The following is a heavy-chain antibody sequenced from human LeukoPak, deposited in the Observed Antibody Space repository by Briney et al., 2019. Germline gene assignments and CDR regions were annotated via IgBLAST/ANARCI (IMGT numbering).Heavy chain of an antibody. CDR2: INPNSGGT. D-gene: IGHD2-2*01. CDR3: ARGRGWCSGSSCYEDNFDF. J-gene: IGHJ4*02. Sequence: ASVEVSCKASGYTFTGYYMHWVRQAPGQRLEWMGWINPNSGGTNYAQKFQGRVTMTRDTSISTAYMELSRLRSDDTAVYYCARGRGWCSGSSCYEDNFDFWGQGTLVTVSS. CDR1: GYTFTGYY. V-gene: IGHV1-2*02.